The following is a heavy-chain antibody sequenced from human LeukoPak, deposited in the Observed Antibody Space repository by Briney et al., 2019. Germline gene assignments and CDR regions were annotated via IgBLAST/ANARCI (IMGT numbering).Heavy chain of an antibody. V-gene: IGHV3-7*01. J-gene: IGHJ4*02. Sequence: GGSLRLSCAASGFTFSSYWMSWVRQAPGKGLEWVANIKQDGSEKYYVDSVKGRFTISRDNAKNSLYLQMNSLRAEDTAVYYCARWAFFGVTGFDYWGQGTLVTVSS. CDR2: IKQDGSEK. CDR3: ARWAFFGVTGFDY. CDR1: GFTFSSYW. D-gene: IGHD3-10*01.